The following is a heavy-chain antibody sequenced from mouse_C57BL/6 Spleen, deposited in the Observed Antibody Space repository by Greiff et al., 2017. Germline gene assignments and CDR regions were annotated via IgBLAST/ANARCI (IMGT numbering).Heavy chain of an antibody. CDR1: GFSLTSYA. D-gene: IGHD3-2*02. CDR3: ATLDSSGFAWFAY. J-gene: IGHJ3*01. CDR2: IWTGGGT. Sequence: VQLQQSGPGLVAPSQSLSITCTVSGFSLTSYAISWVRQPPGKGLEWLGVIWTGGGTNYNSALKSRLSISKDNSKSQVFLKMNSLQTDDTARYYCATLDSSGFAWFAYWGQGTLVTVSA. V-gene: IGHV2-9-1*01.